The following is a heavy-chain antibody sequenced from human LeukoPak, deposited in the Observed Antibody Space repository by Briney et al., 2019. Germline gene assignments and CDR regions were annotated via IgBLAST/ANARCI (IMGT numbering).Heavy chain of an antibody. CDR2: IGRTGDI. J-gene: IGHJ3*01. CDR1: GFTFRNYA. V-gene: IGHV3-23*01. Sequence: PGGSLRLSCAASGFTFRNYAMTWVRQAPGKGQWWVSVIGRTGDIFYADSVKGRFTISKDNSKNTLYLQMNSLRAEDTAVYYCAKYQLLNNNYWRDAFDFWGQGTMVTVSS. D-gene: IGHD1-1*01. CDR3: AKYQLLNNNYWRDAFDF.